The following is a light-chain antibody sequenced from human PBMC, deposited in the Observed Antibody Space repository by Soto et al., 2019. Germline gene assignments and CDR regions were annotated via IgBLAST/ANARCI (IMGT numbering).Light chain of an antibody. V-gene: IGKV3-20*01. J-gene: IGKJ5*01. CDR3: QQYGISPIT. Sequence: EIVWTQSTGTLSLSPGERATLSCRASQSISGSFLAWYQQKPGQAPRLLIYDASSRATGIPDRFSGSGSGTDFTLTISRLEPEDFAVYYCQQYGISPITFGQGTRLEIK. CDR1: QSISGSF. CDR2: DAS.